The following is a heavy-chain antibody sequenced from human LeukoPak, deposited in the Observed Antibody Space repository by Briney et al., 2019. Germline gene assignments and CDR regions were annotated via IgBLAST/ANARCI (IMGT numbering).Heavy chain of an antibody. J-gene: IGHJ5*02. Sequence: PSETLSLTCTVSGVSISSYYWSWIRQPPGKGLEWIGYIYYSGSTNYNPSLKSRVTISVDTSKNQFSLKLNSVTAADTAVYYCARQGYSSSWRKENWFDPWGQGTLVTVSS. D-gene: IGHD6-13*01. CDR3: ARQGYSSSWRKENWFDP. V-gene: IGHV4-59*01. CDR2: IYYSGST. CDR1: GVSISSYY.